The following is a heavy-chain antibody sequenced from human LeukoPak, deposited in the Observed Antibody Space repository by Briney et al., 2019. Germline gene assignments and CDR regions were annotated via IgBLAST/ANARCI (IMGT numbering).Heavy chain of an antibody. D-gene: IGHD3-3*01. J-gene: IGHJ4*02. Sequence: GGSLRLSCAASGFTFSSYSMNWVRQAPGKGLEWVAFIRYDGSNKYYADSVKGRFAISRDNSKNTLYLQMNSLRAEDTAVYYCASPGNDFWSGYYMYDYFDYWGQGTLVTVSS. CDR2: IRYDGSNK. CDR3: ASPGNDFWSGYYMYDYFDY. V-gene: IGHV3-30*02. CDR1: GFTFSSYS.